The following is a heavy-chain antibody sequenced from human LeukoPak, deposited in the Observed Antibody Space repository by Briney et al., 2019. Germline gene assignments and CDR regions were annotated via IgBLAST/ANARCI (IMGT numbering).Heavy chain of an antibody. Sequence: GGSLRLSCSASEFTFSNFWMSWVRQAPGKGPEWVANIKQDGSEKYYVDSVKGRFTISRDNSKNTLYLQMNSLRAEDTAVYYCAKDPQYCSSTSCYPNWFDPWGQGTLVTVSS. CDR3: AKDPQYCSSTSCYPNWFDP. J-gene: IGHJ5*02. D-gene: IGHD2-2*01. CDR2: IKQDGSEK. CDR1: EFTFSNFW. V-gene: IGHV3-7*03.